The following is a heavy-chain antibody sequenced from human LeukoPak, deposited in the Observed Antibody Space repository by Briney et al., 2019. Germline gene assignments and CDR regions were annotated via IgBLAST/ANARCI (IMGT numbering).Heavy chain of an antibody. CDR3: ARGTVAGKFDL. D-gene: IGHD6-19*01. CDR2: INSDGSST. V-gene: IGHV3-74*01. CDR1: GFTFSSHW. J-gene: IGHJ2*01. Sequence: GGSLRLSCAASGFTFSSHWMHWVRQAPGKGLVWASRINSDGSSTSYADSVKGRFTISGVNAKNTLYLQMNSLRAEDTAVYYCARGTVAGKFDLWGRGTLVTVSS.